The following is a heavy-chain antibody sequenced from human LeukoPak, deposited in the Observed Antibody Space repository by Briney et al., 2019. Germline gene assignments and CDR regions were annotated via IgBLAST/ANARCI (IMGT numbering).Heavy chain of an antibody. CDR3: AGHHPRNTVDF. J-gene: IGHJ4*02. V-gene: IGHV4-59*08. D-gene: IGHD2/OR15-2a*01. CDR1: DGSITGYY. Sequence: SETLSLTCTVSDGSITGYYWSWIRQPPGKGLDWIGYIYYSGNTKYNPSLKSRVTISVDTSKSQFSLKLSSVTAADTAVYYCAGHHPRNTVDFWGQGTLVTVSS. CDR2: IYYSGNT.